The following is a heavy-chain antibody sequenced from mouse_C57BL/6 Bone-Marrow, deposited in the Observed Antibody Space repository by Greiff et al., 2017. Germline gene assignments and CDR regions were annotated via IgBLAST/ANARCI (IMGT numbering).Heavy chain of an antibody. J-gene: IGHJ1*03. CDR3: ARSEGYASDV. CDR2: INPSTGGT. CDR1: GYSFTGYY. V-gene: IGHV1-42*01. Sequence: VQLKESGPELVKPGASVKISCKASGYSFTGYYMNWVKQSPEKSLEWIGEINPSTGGTTYNQKFKAKATLTVDKSSSTAYMQLKSLTSEDSAVYYCARSEGYASDVWGTGTTVTVSS. D-gene: IGHD2-10*02.